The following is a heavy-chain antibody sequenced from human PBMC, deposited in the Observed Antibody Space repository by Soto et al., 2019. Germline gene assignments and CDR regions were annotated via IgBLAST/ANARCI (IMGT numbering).Heavy chain of an antibody. V-gene: IGHV4-59*08. J-gene: IGHJ5*02. CDR3: ARHWDCGSLGS. CDR1: GDSISSDY. Sequence: QVQLQESGPGLVKPSETLSLTCTVSGDSISSDYWIWIRPPPGTGLVWIGFIYSSGSINYNPSLESRVAISVDTPPNPFSLKLTSVPAAATAVYYFARHWDCGSLGSWGQGTLVTVSS. D-gene: IGHD2-21*01. CDR2: IYSSGSI.